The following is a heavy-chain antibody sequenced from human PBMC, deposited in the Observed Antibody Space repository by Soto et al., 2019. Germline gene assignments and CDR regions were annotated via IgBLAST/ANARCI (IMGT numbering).Heavy chain of an antibody. Sequence: PGGSLRLSCAASGFTFTTAWINWVRQAPGKGLEWVGRIKSKIDGGTTDFAAPVKGRFAISRDDSRNMVYFQMNSLEIEDTAVYYCTTDSHFTMTLVRFDYWGLGTLVTVSS. J-gene: IGHJ4*01. CDR1: GFTFTTAW. CDR3: TTDSHFTMTLVRFDY. CDR2: IKSKIDGGTT. V-gene: IGHV3-15*07. D-gene: IGHD3-22*01.